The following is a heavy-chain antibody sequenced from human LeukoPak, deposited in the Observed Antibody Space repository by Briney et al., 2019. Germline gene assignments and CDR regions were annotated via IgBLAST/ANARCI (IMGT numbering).Heavy chain of an antibody. Sequence: GASVKVSCKASGCTFTGYYMHWVRQAPGQGLEWMGWINPNSGGTNYAQKFQGRVTMTRDTSISTAYMELSRLRSDDTAVYYCARLSYSSSWYFDYWGQGTLVTVSS. J-gene: IGHJ4*02. CDR3: ARLSYSSSWYFDY. V-gene: IGHV1-2*02. CDR1: GCTFTGYY. D-gene: IGHD6-13*01. CDR2: INPNSGGT.